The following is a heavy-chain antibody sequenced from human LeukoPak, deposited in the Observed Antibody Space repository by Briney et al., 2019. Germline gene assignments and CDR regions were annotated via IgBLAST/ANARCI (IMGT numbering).Heavy chain of an antibody. J-gene: IGHJ4*02. V-gene: IGHV3-73*01. CDR2: IRSKANSYAT. D-gene: IGHD2-2*01. CDR3: TRQGGYCSSTSCYVGY. Sequence: KVSCKASGFTFTSSAMHWVRQASGKGLEWVGRIRSKANSYATAYAASVKGRFTISRDDSKNTAYPQMNSLKTEDTAVYYCTRQGGYCSSTSCYVGYWGQGTLVTVSS. CDR1: GFTFTSSA.